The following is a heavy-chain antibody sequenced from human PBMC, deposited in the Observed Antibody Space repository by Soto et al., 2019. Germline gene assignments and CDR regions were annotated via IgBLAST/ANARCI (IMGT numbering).Heavy chain of an antibody. Sequence: GGSLRLSCAASGFTFSSYGMHWVRQAPGKGLEWVAVISYDGSNKYYADSVKGRFTISRDNSKNTLYLQMNSLRAEDTAVYYCAKDGGNYGEYYYYYGMDVWGQGTTGTVSS. V-gene: IGHV3-30*18. J-gene: IGHJ6*02. D-gene: IGHD1-7*01. CDR2: ISYDGSNK. CDR1: GFTFSSYG. CDR3: AKDGGNYGEYYYYYGMDV.